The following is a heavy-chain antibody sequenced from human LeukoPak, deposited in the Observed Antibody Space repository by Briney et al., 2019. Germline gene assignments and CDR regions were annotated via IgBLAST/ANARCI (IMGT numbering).Heavy chain of an antibody. CDR3: AKEGYYYDSSGYY. Sequence: GGSLRLSCAASGFTFSSYGMHWVRQAPGKGLEWVAVISYDGSNKYYADSVKGRFTISRDNSKNTLYLQMNSLRAEDTAVYYCAKEGYYYDSSGYYWGQGTLVTVSS. J-gene: IGHJ4*02. V-gene: IGHV3-30*18. CDR1: GFTFSSYG. D-gene: IGHD3-22*01. CDR2: ISYDGSNK.